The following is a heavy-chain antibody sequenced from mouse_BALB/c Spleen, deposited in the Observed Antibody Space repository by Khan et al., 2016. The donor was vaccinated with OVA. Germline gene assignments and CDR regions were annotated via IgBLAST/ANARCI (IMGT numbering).Heavy chain of an antibody. CDR3: ARAYYRFDGYYAMDY. D-gene: IGHD2-14*01. Sequence: QVQLKESGPGLVAPSQSLSITCTVSGFSLSRYNIHWIRQPPGKGLEWPGMIWGGGDTDYNSTLKSRLSISKDNSKSQVFLKMNSLQTDVTAMYYCARAYYRFDGYYAMDYWGQGTSVSVSS. CDR2: IWGGGDT. CDR1: GFSLSRYN. J-gene: IGHJ4*01. V-gene: IGHV2-6-4*01.